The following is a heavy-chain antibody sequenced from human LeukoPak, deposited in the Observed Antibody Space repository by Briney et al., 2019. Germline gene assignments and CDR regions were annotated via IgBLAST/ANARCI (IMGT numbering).Heavy chain of an antibody. CDR1: GVSISSSNW. J-gene: IGHJ6*02. D-gene: IGHD5-18*01. V-gene: IGHV4-4*02. CDR3: ASCGYSGDDYYYGMDV. CDR2: IYHSGST. Sequence: SETLSLTCAVSGVSISSSNWWSWVRQPPGKGLEWIGEIYHSGSTNYNPSLKSRVTISVDKSKNQFSLKLSSVTAADTAVYYCASCGYSGDDYYYGMDVWGQGTTVTVSS.